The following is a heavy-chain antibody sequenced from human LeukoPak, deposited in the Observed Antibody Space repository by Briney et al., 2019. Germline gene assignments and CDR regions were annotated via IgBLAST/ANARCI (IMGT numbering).Heavy chain of an antibody. CDR1: GFNFSTFW. J-gene: IGHJ6*03. Sequence: PGGSLRLSCAASGFNFSTFWMHWVRQAPGKGLVWVSRINTDGSSTIYADSVKGRFTISRDNAKNTLYLQMNSLRAEDTAVYYCARSEYSSTWYGDYYYYYMDVWGKGTTVTVSS. V-gene: IGHV3-74*01. CDR3: ARSEYSSTWYGDYYYYYMDV. D-gene: IGHD6-13*01. CDR2: INTDGSST.